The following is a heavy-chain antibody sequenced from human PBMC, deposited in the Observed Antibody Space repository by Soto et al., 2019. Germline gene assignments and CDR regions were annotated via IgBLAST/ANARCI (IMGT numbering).Heavy chain of an antibody. V-gene: IGHV3-21*01. CDR1: GFTFSSYS. CDR2: ISSSSSYI. CDR3: ARGFYDYIWVIYRSRNDFDY. Sequence: GGSLRLSCAASGFTFSSYSMNWVRQAPGKGLEWVSSISSSSSYIYYADSVKGRFTISRDNAKNSLYLQMNSLRAEDTAVYYCARGFYDYIWVIYRSRNDFDYWGQRTLVTVSS. D-gene: IGHD3-16*02. J-gene: IGHJ4*02.